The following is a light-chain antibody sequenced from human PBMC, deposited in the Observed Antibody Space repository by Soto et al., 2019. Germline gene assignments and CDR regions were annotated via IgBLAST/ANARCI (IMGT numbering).Light chain of an antibody. CDR1: QSINSW. V-gene: IGKV1-5*03. CDR2: KAS. J-gene: IGKJ2*01. CDR3: QQYNSYPHT. Sequence: DIQLTQSPSTLSASVGDRVTITCRASQSINSWLAWYQQRPGKAPKLLMYKASSLQSGVPSRFRGSGSGTEFTLTISRLHPDDFATYYCQQYNSYPHTFGQGTKLEIK.